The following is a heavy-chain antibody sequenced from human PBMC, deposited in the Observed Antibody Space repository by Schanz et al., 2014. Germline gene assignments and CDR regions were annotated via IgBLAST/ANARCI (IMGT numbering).Heavy chain of an antibody. CDR2: IYKSGSA. Sequence: EVQLVESGGGLVQPGGSLRLSCAASGFTFSSYCINWVRQAPGKGLEWVSLIYKSGSAFYADSVKGRLTISRDNSKNTVYLEMNRLRTEDTALYYCARDSAGTTFGVLDSWGQGTLVTVSS. CDR1: GFTFSSYC. CDR3: ARDSAGTTFGVLDS. J-gene: IGHJ4*02. D-gene: IGHD1-1*01. V-gene: IGHV3-66*02.